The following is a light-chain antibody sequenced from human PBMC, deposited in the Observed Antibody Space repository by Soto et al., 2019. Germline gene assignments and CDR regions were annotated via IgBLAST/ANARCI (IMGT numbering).Light chain of an antibody. Sequence: AIRMTQSPSSFSASTGDRVTITCRASQGISSYLAWYQQKPGKAPKLLIYAASTLQSGVPSRFSGSGSGTDFNLTISCLQSEDLANYYCQQYYSYPRTFGQGTKVEIK. CDR2: AAS. J-gene: IGKJ1*01. V-gene: IGKV1-8*01. CDR3: QQYYSYPRT. CDR1: QGISSY.